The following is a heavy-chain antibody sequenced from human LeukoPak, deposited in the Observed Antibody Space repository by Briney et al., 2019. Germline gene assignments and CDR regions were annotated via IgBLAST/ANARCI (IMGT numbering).Heavy chain of an antibody. J-gene: IGHJ4*02. CDR2: ISGSGGST. V-gene: IGHV3-23*01. CDR1: GFTFSSYA. CDR3: ARLPGVVVPAAAVYFDY. D-gene: IGHD2-2*01. Sequence: PGGSLRLSCAASGFTFSSYAMSWVRQAPGKGLEWVSAISGSGGSTYYADSVKGRFTISRDNAKNSLYLQMNSLRAEDTALYYCARLPGVVVPAAAVYFDYWGQGTLVTVSS.